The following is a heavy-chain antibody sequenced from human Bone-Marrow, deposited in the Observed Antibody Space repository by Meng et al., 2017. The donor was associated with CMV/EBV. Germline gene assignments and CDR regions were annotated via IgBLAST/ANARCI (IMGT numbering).Heavy chain of an antibody. D-gene: IGHD6-6*01. CDR3: ARGYSSSSFDY. CDR2: ISSSSSYI. CDR1: GFTFSSYS. J-gene: IGHJ4*02. V-gene: IGHV3-21*01. Sequence: GESLKISCAASGFTFSSYSMNWVRQAPGKGLEWVSSISSSSSYIYYADSVKGRFTISRDNAKNSLYLQMNSLRAEDTAVYYCARGYSSSSFDYWGQGTRVTGSS.